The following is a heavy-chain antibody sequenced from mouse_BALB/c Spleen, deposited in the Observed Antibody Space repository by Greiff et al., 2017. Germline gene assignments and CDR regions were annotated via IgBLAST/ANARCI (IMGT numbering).Heavy chain of an antibody. CDR1: GYTFTSYW. CDR3: TAMITTDY. D-gene: IGHD2-4*01. V-gene: IGHV1S127*01. CDR2: IDPSDSYT. Sequence: VQLQQPGAELVKPGASVKMSCKASGYTFTSYWMHWVKQRPGQGLEWIGVIDPSDSYTSYNQKFKGKATLTVDTSSSTAYMQLSSLTSEDSAVYYCTAMITTDYWGQGTTLTVSA. J-gene: IGHJ2*01.